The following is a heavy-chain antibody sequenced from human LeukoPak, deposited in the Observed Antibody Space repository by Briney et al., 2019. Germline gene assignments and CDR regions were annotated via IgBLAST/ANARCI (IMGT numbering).Heavy chain of an antibody. CDR2: IKRDGSEK. CDR1: GFTFSSYW. CDR3: AKHKIAWRTFDC. V-gene: IGHV3-7*01. D-gene: IGHD1/OR15-1a*01. J-gene: IGHJ4*02. Sequence: GGSLRLSCAASGFTFSSYWMSWVRQAPGKGLEWVANIKRDGSEKYYVDSVKGRFTISRDNAKNSLYLQMNSLRVEDTAVYYCAKHKIAWRTFDCWGQGTLVTVSS.